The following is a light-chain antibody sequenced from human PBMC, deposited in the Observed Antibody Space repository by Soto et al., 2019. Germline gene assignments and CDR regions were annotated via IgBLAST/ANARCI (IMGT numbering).Light chain of an antibody. J-gene: IGLJ1*01. V-gene: IGLV2-14*01. Sequence: QSALTQPASVSGSPGQSITISCTGTSSDVGGYNYVSWYQQHPGKAPKLMIYDVSNRPSGVSNRFSGSKSGNTASLTISGLQAEDEADYYCSSYTSSSNVFGTGTKLTVL. CDR2: DVS. CDR3: SSYTSSSNV. CDR1: SSDVGGYNY.